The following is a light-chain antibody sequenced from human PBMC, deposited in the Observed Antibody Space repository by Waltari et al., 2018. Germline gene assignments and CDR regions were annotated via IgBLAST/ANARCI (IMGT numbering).Light chain of an antibody. CDR3: NSRDSSGSHLV. J-gene: IGLJ2*01. V-gene: IGLV3-19*01. CDR2: DKN. Sequence: SSELTQDPAVSVALGQTVRITCQGDSLRTYYANWYQQKPGQAPVLVIYDKNNRPAGIPVCFSGSSSVYTASLTITGAQAEYEAVYYCNSRDSSGSHLVFAGGTKLTVL. CDR1: SLRTYY.